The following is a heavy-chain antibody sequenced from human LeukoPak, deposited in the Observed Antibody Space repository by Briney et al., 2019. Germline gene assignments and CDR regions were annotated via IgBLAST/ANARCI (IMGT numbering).Heavy chain of an antibody. CDR1: GFTFSSNW. V-gene: IGHV3-74*01. CDR2: INTDGSDT. Sequence: GGSLRLSCAASGFTFSSNWMHWVRQAPGKGLVWVSRINTDGSDTTYADSVKGRFTVSRDNAKNSLYLQMNSLRAEDTAVYYCARDGKMSGWSSFDYWGQGTLVTISS. J-gene: IGHJ4*02. CDR3: ARDGKMSGWSSFDY. D-gene: IGHD6-19*01.